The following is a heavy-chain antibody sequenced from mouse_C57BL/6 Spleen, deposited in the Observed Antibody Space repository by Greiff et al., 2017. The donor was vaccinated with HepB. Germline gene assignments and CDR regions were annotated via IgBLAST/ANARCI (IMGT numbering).Heavy chain of an antibody. D-gene: IGHD1-1*01. CDR2: IDPSDSYT. Sequence: QVQLQQPGAELVMPGASVKLSCKASGYTFTSYWMHWVKQRPGQGLEWIGEIDPSDSYTNYNQKFKGKSTLTVDKSSSTAYMQLSSLTSEDSAVYACARSDYGSSLAWFAYWGQGTLVTVSA. CDR3: ARSDYGSSLAWFAY. J-gene: IGHJ3*01. CDR1: GYTFTSYW. V-gene: IGHV1-69*01.